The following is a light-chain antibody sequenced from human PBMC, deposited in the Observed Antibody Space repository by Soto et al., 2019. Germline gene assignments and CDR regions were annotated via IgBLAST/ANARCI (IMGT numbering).Light chain of an antibody. CDR1: QDISNY. CDR3: QQYDNLSLT. V-gene: IGKV1-33*01. Sequence: DIQMTQSPSSLSASVGDRVTINCQASQDISNYLNWYQQKPGKAPQLLIYDASNLETGVPSRFSGSGSGTDFTVTISSLKTEDIATYYCQQYDNLSLTFGGETKVEIK. CDR2: DAS. J-gene: IGKJ4*01.